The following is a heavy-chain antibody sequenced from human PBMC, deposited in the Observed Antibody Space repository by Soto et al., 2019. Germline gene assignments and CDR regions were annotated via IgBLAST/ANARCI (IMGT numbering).Heavy chain of an antibody. CDR3: ARHGLEDSAFIYFDY. CDR2: IYYVGTT. CDR1: GGSMSSTSYY. J-gene: IGHJ4*02. V-gene: IGHV4-39*01. D-gene: IGHD2-15*01. Sequence: SETLSVTCTVSGGSMSSTSYYWCWLRQPPGKGLEWIGSIYYVGTTYYNASLKSRLSMSVATSKNRFSLKLTSVTAADTAVYYFARHGLEDSAFIYFDYWGPGRLVTVS.